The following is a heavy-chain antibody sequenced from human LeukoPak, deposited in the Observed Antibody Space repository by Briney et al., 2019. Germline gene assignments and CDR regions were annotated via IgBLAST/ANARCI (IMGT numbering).Heavy chain of an antibody. CDR3: ARDGMAYNAGDYFDY. CDR1: GFTFSSYA. D-gene: IGHD5-24*01. CDR2: ISYDGSNK. V-gene: IGHV3-30*04. Sequence: PGGSLRLSCAASGFTFSSYAMHWVRQAPGKELEWVAVISYDGSNKYYADSVKGRFTISRDNSKNTLYLQMNSLRAEDTAVYYCARDGMAYNAGDYFDYWGQGTLVTVSS. J-gene: IGHJ4*02.